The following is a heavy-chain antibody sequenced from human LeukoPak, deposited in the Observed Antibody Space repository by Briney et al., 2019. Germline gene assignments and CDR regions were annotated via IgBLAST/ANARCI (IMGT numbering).Heavy chain of an antibody. CDR1: GDSKSYHK. J-gene: IGHJ3*01. CDR3: ANEWSAFDF. V-gene: IGHV4-59*11. Sequence: SETLSLTCTVSGDSKSYHKWSWIRQSPGKRLEWIGYIKQSGGTNYNPSLKSRVTISADTSKNRFSLQLRSVTAADTAVYYCANEWSAFDFWGQGTMVTVSS. CDR2: IKQSGGT. D-gene: IGHD3-3*01.